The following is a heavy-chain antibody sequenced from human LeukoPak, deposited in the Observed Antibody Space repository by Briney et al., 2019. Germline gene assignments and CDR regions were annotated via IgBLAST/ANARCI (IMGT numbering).Heavy chain of an antibody. J-gene: IGHJ4*02. Sequence: PGGSLRLSCAASGFTFSGYSMNWVRQAPGKGLEWVSYISSSSSPIYYADSVKGRFTISRDNAKNSLYLQMNSLRAEDTAVYYCAKDHPPYGSGSRFDYWGQGTLVTVSS. V-gene: IGHV3-48*01. D-gene: IGHD3-10*01. CDR2: ISSSSSPI. CDR1: GFTFSGYS. CDR3: AKDHPPYGSGSRFDY.